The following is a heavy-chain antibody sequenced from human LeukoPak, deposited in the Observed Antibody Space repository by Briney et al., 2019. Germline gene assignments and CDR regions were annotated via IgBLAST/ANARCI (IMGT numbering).Heavy chain of an antibody. Sequence: GGSLRLSCAASGFTFSSYSMNWVRQAPGKGLEWASSISSSSSYIYYADSVKGRFTISRDNAKNSLYLQMNSLRAEDTAVYYCAGYDSSGYSIAYWGQGTLVTVSS. J-gene: IGHJ4*02. D-gene: IGHD3-22*01. CDR2: ISSSSSYI. CDR1: GFTFSSYS. CDR3: AGYDSSGYSIAY. V-gene: IGHV3-21*01.